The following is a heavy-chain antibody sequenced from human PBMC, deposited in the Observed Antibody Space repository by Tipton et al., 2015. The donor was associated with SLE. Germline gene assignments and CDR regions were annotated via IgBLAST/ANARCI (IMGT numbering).Heavy chain of an antibody. CDR3: ARTTPEYSSSGGLDY. CDR2: INHSGST. CDR1: GGSFSGYY. J-gene: IGHJ4*02. Sequence: GLVKPSETLSLTCAVYGGSFSGYYWSWIRQPPGKGLEWIGEINHSGSTNYNPSLKSRVTISVDTSKNQFSLKLSSVTAADTAVYYCARTTPEYSSSGGLDYWGQGTLVTVSS. V-gene: IGHV4-34*01. D-gene: IGHD6-6*01.